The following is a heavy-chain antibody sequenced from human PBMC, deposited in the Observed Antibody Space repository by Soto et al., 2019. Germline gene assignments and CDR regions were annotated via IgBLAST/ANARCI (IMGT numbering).Heavy chain of an antibody. CDR2: INHSGST. V-gene: IGHV4-34*01. CDR1: GGSFSGYY. J-gene: IGHJ4*02. D-gene: IGHD3-16*02. Sequence: SETLSLTCAVYGGSFSGYYWSWIRQPPGKGLEWIGEINHSGSTNYNPSLKSRVTISVDTSKNQFSLKLSSVTAADTAVYYCARQSRGSYRYRLNYFDYWGQGTLVTVSS. CDR3: ARQSRGSYRYRLNYFDY.